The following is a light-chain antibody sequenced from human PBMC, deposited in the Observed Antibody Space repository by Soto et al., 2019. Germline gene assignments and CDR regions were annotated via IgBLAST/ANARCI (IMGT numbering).Light chain of an antibody. CDR3: QQYSTYPFT. CDR2: KAS. CDR1: QCISSW. Sequence: DIQMTQSPSTQSASVGDRVTIACRASQCISSWLAWYQQKPGKAPKLLIYKASSLESGVPSRFSGSGSGTAFTLAISGLQPDDLATYYCQQYSTYPFTFGPGTKVEIK. V-gene: IGKV1-5*03. J-gene: IGKJ3*01.